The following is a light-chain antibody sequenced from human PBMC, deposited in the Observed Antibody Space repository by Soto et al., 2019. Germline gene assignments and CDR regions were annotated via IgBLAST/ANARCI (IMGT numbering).Light chain of an antibody. CDR3: ATWDDSLTGWV. Sequence: QSVLTQPPSASGTPGQRVTISCSGSSSSIGSNTVNWYQQVPGTSPKLLIYANNERPSGVPDRFSGSKSGTSASLAISGLQSDDEADYYCATWDDSLTGWVFGGGTKLTVL. CDR1: SSSIGSNT. J-gene: IGLJ3*02. V-gene: IGLV1-44*01. CDR2: ANN.